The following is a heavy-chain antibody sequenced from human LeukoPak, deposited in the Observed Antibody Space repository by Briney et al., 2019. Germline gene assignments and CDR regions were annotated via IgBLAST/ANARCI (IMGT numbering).Heavy chain of an antibody. Sequence: SETLSLTCTVSGGSISSYYWSWIRQPPGKGLEWIGSIYHSGSTYYNPSLKSRVTISVDTSKNQFSLKLSSVTAADTAVYYCAREGYCSGGNCYHNWFDPWGQGTLVTVSS. CDR3: AREGYCSGGNCYHNWFDP. V-gene: IGHV4-38-2*02. CDR2: IYHSGST. J-gene: IGHJ5*02. D-gene: IGHD2-15*01. CDR1: GGSISSYY.